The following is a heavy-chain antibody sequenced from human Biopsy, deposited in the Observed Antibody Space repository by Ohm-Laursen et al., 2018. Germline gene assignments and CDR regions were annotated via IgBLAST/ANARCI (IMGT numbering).Heavy chain of an antibody. J-gene: IGHJ5*02. V-gene: IGHV1-69*06. CDR2: IIPIFQTT. CDR1: GYTFTSYG. Sequence: SSVKVSCKASGYTFTSYGISWVRLAPGHGLEFVGGIIPIFQTTHYAQSFQGRVTIVADKSTSTAYMELSSLRSDDTAIYYCATVRGLVWFGELIAWGQGTLVTVSS. D-gene: IGHD3-10*01. CDR3: ATVRGLVWFGELIA.